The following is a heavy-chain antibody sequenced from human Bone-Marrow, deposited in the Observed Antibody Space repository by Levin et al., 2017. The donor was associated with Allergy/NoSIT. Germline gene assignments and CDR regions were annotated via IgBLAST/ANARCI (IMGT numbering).Heavy chain of an antibody. CDR2: IYSGGDT. CDR3: ARNVPVTDLGF. J-gene: IGHJ4*02. CDR1: GLTVSNNY. Sequence: GGSLRLSCAASGLTVSNNYMSWVRQAPGKGLEWVALIYSGGDTYYADSVKGRFTISRDSSKNTLYLQMNSLRTEDTAVYHCARNVPVTDLGFWGRGTLVTVSS. D-gene: IGHD1-14*01. V-gene: IGHV3-53*01.